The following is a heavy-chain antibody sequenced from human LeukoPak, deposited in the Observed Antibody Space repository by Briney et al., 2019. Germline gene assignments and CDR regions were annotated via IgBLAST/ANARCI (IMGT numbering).Heavy chain of an antibody. D-gene: IGHD1-26*01. V-gene: IGHV3-48*04. CDR3: ASGMGVGPNI. CDR2: ISSSSDTI. CDR1: GFTFGPYT. J-gene: IGHJ4*02. Sequence: PGGSLRLSCAAPGFTFGPYTMNWVRQAPGKGLEWVSYISSSSDTIYYADSVKGRFTISRDNAKNSLYLQMNSLRAEDTAVYYCASGMGVGPNIWGQGTLVTVSS.